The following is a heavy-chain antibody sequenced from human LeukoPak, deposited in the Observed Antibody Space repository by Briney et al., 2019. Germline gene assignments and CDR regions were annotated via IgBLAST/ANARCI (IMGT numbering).Heavy chain of an antibody. D-gene: IGHD5-18*01. CDR1: GGSFSGYY. V-gene: IGHV4-34*01. J-gene: IGHJ4*02. CDR2: INHSGST. CDR3: ARGGYSYGLRFDY. Sequence: SETLSLTCAVYGGSFSGYYWSWIRQPPGKGPEWIGEINHSGSTNYNPSLKSRVIISVDTSKNQFSLKLSSVTAADTAVYYCARGGYSYGLRFDYWGQGTLVTVSS.